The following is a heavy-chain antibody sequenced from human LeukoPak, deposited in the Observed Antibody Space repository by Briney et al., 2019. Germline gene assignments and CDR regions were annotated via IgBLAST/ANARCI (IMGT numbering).Heavy chain of an antibody. D-gene: IGHD6-13*01. J-gene: IGHJ3*02. CDR2: INPNSGGT. CDR3: ARGIAVAALDAFDI. CDR1: GYTFTGYY. Sequence: ASVKVSCKASGYTFTGYYMHWVRQAPGQGLEWMGWINPNSGGTSYAQKFQGRVTMTRDTSISTAYMDLSRLRSDDTAVYYCARGIAVAALDAFDIWGQGTMVTVSS. V-gene: IGHV1-2*02.